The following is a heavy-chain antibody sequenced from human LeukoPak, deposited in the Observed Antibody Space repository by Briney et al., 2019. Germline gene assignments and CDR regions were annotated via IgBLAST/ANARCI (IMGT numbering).Heavy chain of an antibody. V-gene: IGHV4-59*08. CDR1: GGSISSYY. CDR3: ARRGIAAAGYDY. CDR2: IYYSGTT. J-gene: IGHJ4*02. Sequence: SETLSLTCTVSGGSISSYYWSWIRQHPGKGLEWIGYIYYSGTTNYNPSLKSRVTILVDTSKNQFSLNLSSVTAADTAVYYCARRGIAAAGYDYWGQGTLVTVSS. D-gene: IGHD6-13*01.